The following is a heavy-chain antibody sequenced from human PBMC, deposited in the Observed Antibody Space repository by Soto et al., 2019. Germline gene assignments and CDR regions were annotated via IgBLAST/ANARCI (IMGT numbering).Heavy chain of an antibody. CDR2: IDPSDSYT. D-gene: IGHD3-22*01. Sequence: PGESLKISCKGSGYSFTSYWISWVRQMPGKGLEWMGRIDPSDSYTNYSPSFQGHVTISADKSISTAYLQWSSLKASDTATYYCARLYYYDSSGYSDYYYYYGMDVWGQGTTVTVSS. V-gene: IGHV5-10-1*01. J-gene: IGHJ6*02. CDR1: GYSFTSYW. CDR3: ARLYYYDSSGYSDYYYYYGMDV.